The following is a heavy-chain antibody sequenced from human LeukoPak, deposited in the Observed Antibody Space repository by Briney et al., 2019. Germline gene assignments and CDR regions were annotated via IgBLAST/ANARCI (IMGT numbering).Heavy chain of an antibody. D-gene: IGHD2-2*01. Sequence: YYGMSWVRQAPGKGLEWVGYFYFSGSTYYNTSLKSRVAISVDTSTSQFSLNLRSVTAADTAIYYCARYCSGTGCHGPFDSWGPGTLVTVSS. J-gene: IGHJ4*02. V-gene: IGHV4-30-4*01. CDR2: FYFSGST. CDR1: YYG. CDR3: ARYCSGTGCHGPFDS.